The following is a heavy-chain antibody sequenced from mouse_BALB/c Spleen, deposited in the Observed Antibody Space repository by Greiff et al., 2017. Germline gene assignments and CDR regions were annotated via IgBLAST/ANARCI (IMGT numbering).Heavy chain of an antibody. Sequence: VQLQQSGPGLVKPSQSLSLTCSVTGYSITSGYYWNWIRQFPGNKLEWMGYISYDGSNNYNPSLKNRISITRDTSKNQFFLKLNSVTTEDTATYYCARTGSYFDYWGQGTTLTVSS. V-gene: IGHV3-6*02. J-gene: IGHJ2*01. CDR1: GYSITSGYY. CDR2: ISYDGSN. CDR3: ARTGSYFDY. D-gene: IGHD4-1*01.